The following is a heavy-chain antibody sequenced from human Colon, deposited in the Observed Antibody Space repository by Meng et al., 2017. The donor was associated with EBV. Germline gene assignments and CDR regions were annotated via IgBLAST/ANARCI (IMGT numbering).Heavy chain of an antibody. V-gene: IGHV4-34*02. Sequence: QGQLQQGGEGLLKPSGNLSLTCAVYGGSFSGYYWTWIRQPPGKGLEWIGEINHSGSTNYNPSLKSRVTISVDTSKNQFSLKLSSVTAADTAVYYCARGLAWFRELLSINWFDPWSQGTLVTVSS. CDR1: GGSFSGYY. CDR2: INHSGST. D-gene: IGHD3-10*01. CDR3: ARGLAWFRELLSINWFDP. J-gene: IGHJ5*02.